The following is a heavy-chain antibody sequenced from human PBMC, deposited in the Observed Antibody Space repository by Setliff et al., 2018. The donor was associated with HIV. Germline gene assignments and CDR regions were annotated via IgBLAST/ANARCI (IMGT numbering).Heavy chain of an antibody. D-gene: IGHD3-22*01. J-gene: IGHJ4*02. CDR1: DDPISSYY. Sequence: LSLTCYVTDDPISSYYWSWVRQPAGKGLEWIGSIYYSGSSYYNASLKSRVTIYVDTSRNRFSLTLTSVTAADTAMYYCVRQGFLLTVAVLDYWGPGTLVTVSS. V-gene: IGHV4-59*05. CDR2: IYYSGSS. CDR3: VRQGFLLTVAVLDY.